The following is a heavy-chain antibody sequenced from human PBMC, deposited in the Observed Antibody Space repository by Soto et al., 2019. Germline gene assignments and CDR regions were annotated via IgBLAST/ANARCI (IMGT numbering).Heavy chain of an antibody. CDR1: VFTFISYG. D-gene: IGHD4-17*01. CDR2: IWYDGSNK. V-gene: IGHV3-33*01. J-gene: IGHJ6*02. Sequence: GWSLRLSCAASVFTFISYGMHWVRQAPGKGLEWVAVIWYDGSNKYYADSVKGRFTISRDNSKNTLYLQMSSLRAEDTAVYYCAGSTVTTGYYYYGMDVWGQGTTVTVSS. CDR3: AGSTVTTGYYYYGMDV.